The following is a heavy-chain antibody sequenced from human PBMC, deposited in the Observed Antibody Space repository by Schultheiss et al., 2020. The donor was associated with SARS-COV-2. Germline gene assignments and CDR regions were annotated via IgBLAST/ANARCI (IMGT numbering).Heavy chain of an antibody. CDR2: ISGSGGST. CDR1: GFTFSSYA. V-gene: IGHV3-23*01. D-gene: IGHD2-21*01. J-gene: IGHJ3*02. Sequence: GGSLRLSCAASGFTFSSYAMSWVRQAPGKGLEWVSAISGSGGSTYYADSVKGRFTISRDNSKNTLYLQMNSLRAEDTAVYYCAKVPRPRSGGYWYIAFDIWGQGTMVT. CDR3: AKVPRPRSGGYWYIAFDI.